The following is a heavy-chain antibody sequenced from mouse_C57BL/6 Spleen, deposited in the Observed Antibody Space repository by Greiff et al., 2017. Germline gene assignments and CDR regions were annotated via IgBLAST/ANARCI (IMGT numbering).Heavy chain of an antibody. V-gene: IGHV1-69*01. CDR1: GYTFTSYW. CDR3: ARWELLSAMDY. J-gene: IGHJ4*01. CDR2: IDPSDSYT. D-gene: IGHD1-1*02. Sequence: QVQLKQPGAELVMPGASVKLSCKASGYTFTSYWMHWVKQRPGQGLEWIGEIDPSDSYTNYNQKFKGKSTLTVDKSSSTAYMQLSSLTSEDSAVYYCARWELLSAMDYWGQGTSVTVSS.